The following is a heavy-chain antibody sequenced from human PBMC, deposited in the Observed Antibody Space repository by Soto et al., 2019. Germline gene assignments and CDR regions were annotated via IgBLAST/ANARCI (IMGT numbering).Heavy chain of an antibody. V-gene: IGHV4-61*01. CDR1: GSSFRRGSYY. CDR2: VYHTGRT. J-gene: IGHJ4*02. D-gene: IGHD3-3*01. Sequence: QVQLQESGPGLVKPSETLSLTCTVSGSSFRRGSYYWSWIRQPPGKGLEWIGYVYHTGRTSYNPSLKSRVSISMDTSKNRFSLNLDSVTAADTAVYFCARDFDYFDSWGQGTRVTVSS. CDR3: ARDFDYFDS.